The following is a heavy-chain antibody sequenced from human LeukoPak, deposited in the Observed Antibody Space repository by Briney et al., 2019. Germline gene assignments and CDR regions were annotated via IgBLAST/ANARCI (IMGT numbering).Heavy chain of an antibody. Sequence: SETLSLTCTVSGGSISGSSYYWGWIRQPPGKGLEWIGSIYYSGSTYYNPSLKSRVTISVDTSKNQFSLKLSSVTAADTAVYYCAKVEMATAYFDYWGQGTLVTVSS. CDR1: GGSISGSSYY. J-gene: IGHJ4*02. CDR2: IYYSGST. V-gene: IGHV4-39*07. D-gene: IGHD5-24*01. CDR3: AKVEMATAYFDY.